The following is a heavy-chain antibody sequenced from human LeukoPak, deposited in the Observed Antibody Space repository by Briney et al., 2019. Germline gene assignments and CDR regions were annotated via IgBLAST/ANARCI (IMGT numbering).Heavy chain of an antibody. CDR1: GYTFIDYG. Sequence: RASVKVSCKASGYTFIDYGVSWVRQAPGQGLEWMGWISTYNGHTYYAQKLQDRVTMTTDTSTSTAYMELRSLRSDDTAVYYCARDAAAAGPFDYWGQGTLVTVSS. V-gene: IGHV1-18*01. CDR3: ARDAAAAGPFDY. CDR2: ISTYNGHT. J-gene: IGHJ4*02. D-gene: IGHD6-13*01.